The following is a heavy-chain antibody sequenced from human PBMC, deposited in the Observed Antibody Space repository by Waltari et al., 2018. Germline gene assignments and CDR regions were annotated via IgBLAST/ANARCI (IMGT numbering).Heavy chain of an antibody. Sequence: QVQLQESGPGLVKPSETLSLTCTVSGGSFTNHYWSWIRQSPGKGLEWLGYIYYSGITNYNPSLKSRITISLDTSKNVFSLKLTSVTAADTAVYYCATFSSATNYYDSSGYYFDYWGQGTLVTVSS. CDR2: IYYSGIT. CDR1: GGSFTNHY. D-gene: IGHD3-22*01. J-gene: IGHJ4*02. V-gene: IGHV4-59*11. CDR3: ATFSSATNYYDSSGYYFDY.